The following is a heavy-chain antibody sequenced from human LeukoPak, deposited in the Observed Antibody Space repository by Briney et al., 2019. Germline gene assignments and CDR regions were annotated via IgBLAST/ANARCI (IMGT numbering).Heavy chain of an antibody. CDR1: GGSISSSSYY. CDR3: AREARRDYVWGSYRNDAFDI. CDR2: IYHSGST. V-gene: IGHV4-39*07. J-gene: IGHJ3*02. D-gene: IGHD3-16*02. Sequence: SETLSLTCTVSGGSISSSSYYWGWIRQPPGKGLEWIGSIYHSGSTYYNPSLKSRVTISVDTSKNQFSLKLSSVTAADTAVYYCAREARRDYVWGSYRNDAFDIWGQGTMVTVSS.